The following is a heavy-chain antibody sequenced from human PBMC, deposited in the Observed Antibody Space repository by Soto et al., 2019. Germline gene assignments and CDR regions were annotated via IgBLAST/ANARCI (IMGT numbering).Heavy chain of an antibody. J-gene: IGHJ4*02. Sequence: EVQLVESGGGLVQPGGSLRISCAASGFTLSDAWMSWVRQAPGKGLEWVGRISTKRDGDIRDYAAPVKGRFTVSRDASKTTLYLHLDNLRTEVSGVYYCTTRVGGVQGTRFTVSS. CDR3: TTRVG. CDR1: GFTLSDAW. CDR2: ISTKRDGDIR. V-gene: IGHV3-15*01. D-gene: IGHD3-3*01.